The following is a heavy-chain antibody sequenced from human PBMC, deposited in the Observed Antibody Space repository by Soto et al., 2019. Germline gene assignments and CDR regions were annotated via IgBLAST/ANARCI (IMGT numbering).Heavy chain of an antibody. V-gene: IGHV3-23*01. J-gene: IGHJ4*02. CDR2: ISGSGGTT. CDR1: GFTLSSYA. CDR3: AKVERYYYDSSGYYSSPLF. D-gene: IGHD3-22*01. Sequence: EVQLLESGGGLVQPGGSLRLSCAASGFTLSSYAMSWVRQAPGKGLEWFSAISGSGGTTYYADSVKGRFTIYRYTSKKTLYLQMNSPRAEDTAVYYCAKVERYYYDSSGYYSSPLFWGQGTLVTVS.